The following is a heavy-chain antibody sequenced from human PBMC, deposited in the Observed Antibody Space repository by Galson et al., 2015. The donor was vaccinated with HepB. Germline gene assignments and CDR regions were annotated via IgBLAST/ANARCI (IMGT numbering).Heavy chain of an antibody. CDR2: ISGSGGST. D-gene: IGHD6-19*01. CDR1: GFTFSSYA. Sequence: SLRLSCAASGFTFSSYAMNWVRQAPGKGLEWVSTISGSGGSTYYADSVKGRFTISRDNSKNTLYLQMNSLRAEDTALYFCANRGGIAVAFWGQGTLVTVSS. CDR3: ANRGGIAVAF. J-gene: IGHJ4*02. V-gene: IGHV3-23*01.